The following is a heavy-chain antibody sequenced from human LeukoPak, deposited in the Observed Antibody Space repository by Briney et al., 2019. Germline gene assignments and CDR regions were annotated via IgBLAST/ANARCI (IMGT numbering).Heavy chain of an antibody. J-gene: IGHJ6*02. CDR1: GGSISSGGYY. CDR3: ASSIVVVPAATPPYYYYYGMDV. Sequence: SETLSLTCTVSGGSISSGGYYWSWIRQHPGKGLEWIGYIYYSGSTYYNPSLKSRVTISVDTSKHQFSLKLSSVTAADTAVYYCASSIVVVPAATPPYYYYYGMDVWGQGTTVTVSS. CDR2: IYYSGST. V-gene: IGHV4-31*03. D-gene: IGHD2-2*01.